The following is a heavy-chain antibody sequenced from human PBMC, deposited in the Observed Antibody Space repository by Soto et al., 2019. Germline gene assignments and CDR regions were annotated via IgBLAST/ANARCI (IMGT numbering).Heavy chain of an antibody. CDR2: ISGSGGTT. CDR3: AKSFAETGGSSGWPWSFHY. J-gene: IGHJ4*02. CDR1: GFTFSNYA. Sequence: EVQLLESGGDLVQPGGSLRLSCAASGFTFSNYAMSWVRQAPGKGLEWVSAISGSGGTTYYAGSVKGRFTISRDNSKNPLFLQMHRPRGEDTAVYFWAKSFAETGGSSGWPWSFHYWGQGTLVTVSS. V-gene: IGHV3-23*01. D-gene: IGHD6-25*01.